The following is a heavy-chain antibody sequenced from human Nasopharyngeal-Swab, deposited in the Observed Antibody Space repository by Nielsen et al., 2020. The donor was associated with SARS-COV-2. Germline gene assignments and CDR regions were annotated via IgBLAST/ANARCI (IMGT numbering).Heavy chain of an antibody. CDR2: IWYDGSNK. V-gene: IGHV3-30*02. CDR3: AKDYSYGYSDYYYYMDV. Sequence: GESLKISCAASGFTFSSYGMHWVRQAPGKGLEWVAVIWYDGSNKYYADSVKGRFTISRDNSKNTLYLQMNSLRAEDTAVYYCAKDYSYGYSDYYYYMDVWGKGTTVTVSS. D-gene: IGHD5-18*01. CDR1: GFTFSSYG. J-gene: IGHJ6*03.